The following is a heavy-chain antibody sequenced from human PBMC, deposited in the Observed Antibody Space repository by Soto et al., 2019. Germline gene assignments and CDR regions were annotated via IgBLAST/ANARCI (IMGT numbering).Heavy chain of an antibody. V-gene: IGHV3-23*01. CDR1: GFTFNSYA. CDR2: ISGNGRKT. CDR3: TKDFYGWLQYVFDY. D-gene: IGHD5-12*01. Sequence: GGSLRLSCVSSGFTFNSYAMSWVRQAPGKGLEWVSGISGNGRKTPYADSVKGRFTISRDNSKNTLYVQMNSLRGEDTAVYYCTKDFYGWLQYVFDYWGQGTLVTVSS. J-gene: IGHJ4*02.